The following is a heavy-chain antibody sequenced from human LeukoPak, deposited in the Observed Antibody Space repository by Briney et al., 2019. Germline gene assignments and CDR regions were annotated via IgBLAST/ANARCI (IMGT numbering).Heavy chain of an antibody. V-gene: IGHV4-59*01. J-gene: IGHJ4*02. D-gene: IGHD6-13*01. CDR1: GGSISSYY. Sequence: SETLSLTGTVSGGSISSYYWTWIRQPPGNGLEWIGYIYYSGSTNYNPSLKSRVTISVDTSKNQFSLKLSSVTAADTSVSYCARGPRYYSRSWYGHYYFDYWGQGTLVTVSS. CDR2: IYYSGST. CDR3: ARGPRYYSRSWYGHYYFDY.